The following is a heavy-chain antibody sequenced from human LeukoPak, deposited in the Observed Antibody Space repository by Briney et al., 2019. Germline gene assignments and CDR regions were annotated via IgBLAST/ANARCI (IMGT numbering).Heavy chain of an antibody. CDR1: GGSISSYY. D-gene: IGHD3-22*01. CDR2: IYYSGST. J-gene: IGHJ5*02. Sequence: SETLSLTCTVSGGSISSYYWSWIRQPPGKGLEWIGYIYYSGSTNYNPSLKSRVTISVDTSKNQFSLKLSSVTAADTAVYYCARDLMWDYYDRIGFDPWGQGTLVTVSS. V-gene: IGHV4-59*01. CDR3: ARDLMWDYYDRIGFDP.